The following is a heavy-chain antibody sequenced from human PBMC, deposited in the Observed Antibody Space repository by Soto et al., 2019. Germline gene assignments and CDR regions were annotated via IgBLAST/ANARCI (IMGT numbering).Heavy chain of an antibody. Sequence: LSLTCYVSGDSISTVDYFWAWIRQPPGQALEYIGYIYKSTTTYYNPSFESRVAVSLDTSKSQFSLTVTSVTAADTAVYFCARGRYCLTGICFPNWFDSWGQGTLVTVSS. CDR1: GDSISTVDYF. V-gene: IGHV4-30-4*01. CDR3: ARGRYCLTGICFPNWFDS. J-gene: IGHJ5*01. D-gene: IGHD2-15*01. CDR2: IYKSTTT.